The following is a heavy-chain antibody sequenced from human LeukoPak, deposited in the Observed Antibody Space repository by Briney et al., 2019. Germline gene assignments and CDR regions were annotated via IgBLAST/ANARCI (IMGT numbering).Heavy chain of an antibody. CDR2: IYTSGST. V-gene: IGHV4-4*09. CDR3: VRRVRYFGQNDY. D-gene: IGHD3-9*01. J-gene: IGHJ4*02. Sequence: SETLSLTCTVSGSISGYYWSWIRQPPGKGLEWIGYIYTSGSTNYNPSLESRVTISVDTSKNQFSLNLSSVTAADSAVYYCVRRVRYFGQNDYWGQGTLVTVSS. CDR1: GSISGYY.